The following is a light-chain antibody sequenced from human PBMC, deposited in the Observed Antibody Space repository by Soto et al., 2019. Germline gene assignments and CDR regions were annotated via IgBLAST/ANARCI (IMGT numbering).Light chain of an antibody. J-gene: IGKJ1*01. CDR2: GAS. CDR1: QSVSSSW. Sequence: EIVLTQSPGTLSLSPGERATLSCRASQSVSSSWLAWYQQKPGQAPRLLIYGASSRATGIPDRVSGSGSGTDFTLTISRLDPEDFAVYYCQQYGSSGTFGQGTKVDIK. V-gene: IGKV3-20*01. CDR3: QQYGSSGT.